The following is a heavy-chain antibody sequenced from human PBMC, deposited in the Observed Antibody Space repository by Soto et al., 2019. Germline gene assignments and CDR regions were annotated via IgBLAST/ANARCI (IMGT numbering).Heavy chain of an antibody. J-gene: IGHJ3*02. Sequence: QVQLVQSGAEVKKPGASVKVSCKASGYTFTSYGISWVRQAPGQGLEWMGWIRAYNGNTNYAQKLQGRVTMTTDTSTSTAYMELRSLRSDDTAVYYCARESVVVPAAPDAFDIWGQGTMVTVSS. CDR1: GYTFTSYG. D-gene: IGHD2-2*01. CDR3: ARESVVVPAAPDAFDI. V-gene: IGHV1-18*04. CDR2: IRAYNGNT.